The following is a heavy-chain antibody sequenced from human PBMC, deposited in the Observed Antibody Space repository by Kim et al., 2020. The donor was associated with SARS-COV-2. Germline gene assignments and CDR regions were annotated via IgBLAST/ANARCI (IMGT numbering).Heavy chain of an antibody. V-gene: IGHV4-31*02. D-gene: IGHD3-10*01. Sequence: YNPSLKSRVTISVDTSKNQFSLKLSSVTAADTAVYYCAGYNYGAGSVADYWGQGTLVTVSS. CDR3: AGYNYGAGSVADY. J-gene: IGHJ4*02.